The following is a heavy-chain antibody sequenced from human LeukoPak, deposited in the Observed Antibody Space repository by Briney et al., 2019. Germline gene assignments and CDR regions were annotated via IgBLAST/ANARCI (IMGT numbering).Heavy chain of an antibody. CDR2: IHHTGTT. V-gene: IGHV4-59*01. D-gene: IGHD2-8*01. CDR3: VREEDGVVDDAFDV. J-gene: IGHJ3*01. CDR1: GGSISTYY. Sequence: SEILSLTCTVSGGSISTYYWSWIRQPPGKGLEWIGFIHHTGTTISNPSLKSRVTISADTSKNQFSLKLRSVTAADTAVYFCVREEDGVVDDAFDVWGPGTMVTVSS.